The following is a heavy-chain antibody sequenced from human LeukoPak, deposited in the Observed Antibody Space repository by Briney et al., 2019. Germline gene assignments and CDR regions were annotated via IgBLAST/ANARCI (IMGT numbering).Heavy chain of an antibody. J-gene: IGHJ4*02. CDR3: ARSAETFEYPGVYFDY. CDR2: IYYSGST. Sequence: ASETLSLTCTVSGGSISSGGYYWSWIRQHPGKGLEWIGYIYYSGSTYYNPSLKSRVTISVDTSKNQFSLKLSSVTAADTAVYYCARSAETFEYPGVYFDYWGQGTLVTVSS. V-gene: IGHV4-31*03. CDR1: GGSISSGGYY. D-gene: IGHD2/OR15-2a*01.